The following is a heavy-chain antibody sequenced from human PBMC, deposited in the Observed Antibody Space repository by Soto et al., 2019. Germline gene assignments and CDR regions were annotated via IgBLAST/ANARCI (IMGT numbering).Heavy chain of an antibody. D-gene: IGHD1-26*01. V-gene: IGHV3-48*03. CDR1: GFTFTSYE. CDR2: ISDSGSTI. CDR3: AGGIMYSGIYQE. J-gene: IGHJ1*01. Sequence: EVQLVESGGGLVQPGGSLRLSCAVSGFTFTSYEMAWVRQAPGKGLEWVSYISDSGSTIRYADSVRGRFTISRDNAKNSLYLQMNSLRAEDTAVYYCAGGIMYSGIYQEWGQGTLVTVSS.